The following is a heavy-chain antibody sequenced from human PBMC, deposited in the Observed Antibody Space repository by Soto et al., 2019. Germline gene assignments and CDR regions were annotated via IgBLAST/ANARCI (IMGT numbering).Heavy chain of an antibody. Sequence: AGGSLRLSCAASGFTFSSYSMNWVRQAPGKGLEWVSSISSSSSYIYYADSVKGRFTISRDNAKNSLYLQMNSLRAEDTAVYYCARDSAQTYCSGGSCYPGWFDPWGQGTLVTVSS. CDR1: GFTFSSYS. V-gene: IGHV3-21*01. D-gene: IGHD2-15*01. J-gene: IGHJ5*02. CDR3: ARDSAQTYCSGGSCYPGWFDP. CDR2: ISSSSSYI.